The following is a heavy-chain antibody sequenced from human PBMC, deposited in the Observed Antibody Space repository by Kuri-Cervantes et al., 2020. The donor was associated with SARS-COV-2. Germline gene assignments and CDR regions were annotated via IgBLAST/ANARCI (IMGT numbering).Heavy chain of an antibody. CDR3: AISFNPLRHGLGGMDV. CDR1: GFTFSSYG. D-gene: IGHD3-3*01. Sequence: GESLKISCEASGFTFSSYGMSWVRQAPGKGLEWVANMKEDGNEKNYVDSVKGRFTIYRDNAKNSLYPQMNSLRAEDTALYYCAISFNPLRHGLGGMDVWGQGTTVTVSS. CDR2: MKEDGNEK. V-gene: IGHV3-7*05. J-gene: IGHJ6*02.